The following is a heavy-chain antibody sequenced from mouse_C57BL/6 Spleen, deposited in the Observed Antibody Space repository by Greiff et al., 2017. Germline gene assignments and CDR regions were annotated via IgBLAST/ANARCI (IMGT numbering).Heavy chain of an antibody. V-gene: IGHV1-81*01. CDR2: IYPRSGNT. J-gene: IGHJ2*01. D-gene: IGHD1-1*01. CDR3: ARYDYGSNNFDY. Sequence: VKLVESGAELARPGASVKLSCKASGYTFTSYGISWVKQRTGQGLEWIGEIYPRSGNTYYNEKFKGKATLTADKSSSTAYMELRSLTSEDSAVYFCARYDYGSNNFDYWGQGTTLTVSS. CDR1: GYTFTSYG.